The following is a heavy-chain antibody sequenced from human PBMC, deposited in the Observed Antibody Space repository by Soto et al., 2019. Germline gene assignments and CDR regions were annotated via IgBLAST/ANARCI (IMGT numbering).Heavy chain of an antibody. Sequence: EVQLLESGGGLVQPGGSLRLSCAASGFTFSSYAMSWVHQAPGKGLEWVSAISGSGGSTYYADSVKGRFTISRDNAKNTLYLHMTSMRAEDTAVYYCAKGGSTSWFDPWGQGTMVTVSA. CDR2: ISGSGGST. CDR3: AKGGSTSWFDP. CDR1: GFTFSSYA. V-gene: IGHV3-23*01. D-gene: IGHD2-2*01. J-gene: IGHJ5*02.